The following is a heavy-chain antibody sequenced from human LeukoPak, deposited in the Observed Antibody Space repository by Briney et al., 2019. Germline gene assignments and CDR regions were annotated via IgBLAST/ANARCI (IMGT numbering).Heavy chain of an antibody. D-gene: IGHD6-13*01. CDR2: INAGNGNT. V-gene: IGHV1-3*03. Sequence: GASVKVSCKASGYTFTNYAIHWVRQAPGRGLEWMGWINAGNGNTKYSQEFQGRLTIARDTSANTAYMELTSLRSEDLSVYYCARDLVAAAGSFDYWGQGTLVTVSS. J-gene: IGHJ4*02. CDR1: GYTFTNYA. CDR3: ARDLVAAAGSFDY.